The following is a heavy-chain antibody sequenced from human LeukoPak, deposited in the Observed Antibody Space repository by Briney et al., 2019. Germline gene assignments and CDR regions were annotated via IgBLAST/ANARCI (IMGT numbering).Heavy chain of an antibody. CDR3: ARHYYYGSSGYNLFDY. V-gene: IGHV3-74*01. Sequence: PGGSLRLSCAASGFTFSSYSMNWVRQAPGKGLVWVSHITRDGSDTSYADSVKGRFTISRDNTKNTLYLQMNSLRAEDTAVYYCARHYYYGSSGYNLFDYWGQGTLVTVSS. D-gene: IGHD3-22*01. CDR1: GFTFSSYS. J-gene: IGHJ4*02. CDR2: ITRDGSDT.